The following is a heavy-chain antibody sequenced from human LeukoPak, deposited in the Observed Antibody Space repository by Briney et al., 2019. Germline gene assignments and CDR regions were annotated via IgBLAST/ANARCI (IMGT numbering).Heavy chain of an antibody. CDR2: IHHSGST. D-gene: IGHD4-11*01. CDR1: GGATSSYY. CDR3: ARGGNYIYHSDY. J-gene: IGHJ4*02. V-gene: IGHV4-59*01. Sequence: SETLSLTCTASGGATSSYYWNWIRQPPGKGLEWIGYIHHSGSTNYSPSFKSRATISMDTSTNQFSLKLNSVTAADTAVYYCARGGNYIYHSDYWGQGTLVTVSS.